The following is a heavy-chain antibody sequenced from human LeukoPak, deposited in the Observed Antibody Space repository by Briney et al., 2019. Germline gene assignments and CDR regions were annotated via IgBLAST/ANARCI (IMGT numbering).Heavy chain of an antibody. Sequence: TSETLSLTCAVYGESFSGYYWSWIRQPPGKGLEWVSSIYPSGDSTFYADSVKGRFTISRDNSKNTLYLQMSSLRTEDTAIYYCAKDVVPDSGWDLDYWGQGTLVTVSS. V-gene: IGHV3-23*01. CDR3: AKDVVPDSGWDLDY. D-gene: IGHD6-19*01. CDR2: IYPSGDST. J-gene: IGHJ4*02. CDR1: GESFSGYY.